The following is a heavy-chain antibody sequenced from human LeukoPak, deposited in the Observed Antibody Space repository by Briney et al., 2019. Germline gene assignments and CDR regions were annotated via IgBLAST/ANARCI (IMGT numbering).Heavy chain of an antibody. Sequence: PSETLSLTCTVSGGSISSYYGSWIRQPPGKGLEWIGYIYYSGSTNYNPSLKSRVTISVDTSKNQFSLKLSSVTAADTAVYYCAREGPGGYCSSTSCYDWFDPWGQGTLVTVSS. CDR1: GGSISSYY. D-gene: IGHD2-2*03. CDR2: IYYSGST. CDR3: AREGPGGYCSSTSCYDWFDP. V-gene: IGHV4-59*01. J-gene: IGHJ5*02.